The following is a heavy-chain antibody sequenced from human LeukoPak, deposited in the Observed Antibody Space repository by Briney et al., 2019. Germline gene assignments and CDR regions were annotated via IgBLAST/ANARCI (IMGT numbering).Heavy chain of an antibody. J-gene: IGHJ4*02. CDR1: GIYW. Sequence: GGSLRLSCAASGIYWMHWVRQAPGKGLVWVSHINSDGSWTSYTDSVKGRFTISKDNAKNTVYLQMNNLRAEDTAVYYCVSFYETYWGRGTLVTVSS. D-gene: IGHD2-2*01. CDR3: VSFYETY. CDR2: INSDGSWT. V-gene: IGHV3-74*01.